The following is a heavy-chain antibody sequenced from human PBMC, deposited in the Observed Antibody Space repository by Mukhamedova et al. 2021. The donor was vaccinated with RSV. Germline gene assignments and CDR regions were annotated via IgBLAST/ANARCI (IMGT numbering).Heavy chain of an antibody. D-gene: IGHD3-16*01. CDR2: ISSTSSKI. Sequence: VCKAPGKGLEWISYISSTSSKIYYTDSVKGRFTISRDNANNSVYLQMTSLRDEDTAVYYCASLGGPLDYWGQGTLVTVSS. J-gene: IGHJ4*02. CDR3: ASLGGPLDY. V-gene: IGHV3-48*02.